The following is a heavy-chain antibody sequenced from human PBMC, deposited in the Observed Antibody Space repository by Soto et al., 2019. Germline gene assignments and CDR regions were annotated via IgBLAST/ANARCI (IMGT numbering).Heavy chain of an antibody. CDR2: IIPIFGTA. V-gene: IGHV1-69*12. J-gene: IGHJ2*01. CDR3: GRGNHRWLQLWYFDL. Sequence: QVQLVQSGAEVKKPGSSVTVSCKASGGTFSSYTISWVRQAPGQGLEWMGGIIPIFGTANYAQKFQGRVTNTGDESTSTAYMELSRLRSEDTAVEYCGRGNHRWLQLWYFDLLGRGTLVTVSS. D-gene: IGHD5-12*01. CDR1: GGTFSSYT.